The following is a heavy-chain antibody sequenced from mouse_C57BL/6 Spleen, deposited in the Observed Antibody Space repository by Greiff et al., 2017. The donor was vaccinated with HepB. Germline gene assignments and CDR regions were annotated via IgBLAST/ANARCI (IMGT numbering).Heavy chain of an antibody. J-gene: IGHJ2*01. CDR3: ARKSSSHFDY. D-gene: IGHD1-1*01. CDR2: IYPRDGST. V-gene: IGHV1-85*01. CDR1: GYTFTSYD. Sequence: QVQLKESGPELVKPGASVKLSCKASGYTFTSYDINWVKQRPGEGLEWIGWIYPRDGSTKYNEKFKGKATLTVDTSSSTAYMELHSLTSEDSTVYFCARKSSSHFDYWGQGTTLTVSS.